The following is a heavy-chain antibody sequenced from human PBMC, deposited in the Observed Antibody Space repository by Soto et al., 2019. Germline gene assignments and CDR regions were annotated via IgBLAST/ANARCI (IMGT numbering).Heavy chain of an antibody. CDR1: GFTFSSYG. CDR2: IWYDGSNK. CDR3: DRDRSGGSYYYGMAV. D-gene: IGHD2-15*01. J-gene: IGHJ6*02. Sequence: GVSLRLSCSASGFTFSSYGMHWVRQAPGKGLEWVAVIWYDGSNKYYADSVKGRFTISRDNSKNTLYLQMNSLRAEDTAVYYCDRDRSGGSYYYGMAVWGQGTTVTV. V-gene: IGHV3-33*01.